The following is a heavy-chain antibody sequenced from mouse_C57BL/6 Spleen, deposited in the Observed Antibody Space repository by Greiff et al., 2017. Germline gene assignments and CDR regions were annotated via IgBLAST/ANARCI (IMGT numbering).Heavy chain of an antibody. Sequence: QVQLQQPGAELVMPGASVKLSCKASGYTFTSYWMHWVKQRPGQGLEWIGEIDPSDSYTNYNQKFKGKSTLTVDKSSSTAYMQLSSLTSEDSEVYYCARGKLSYFDYWGQGTTLTVSS. CDR1: GYTFTSYW. V-gene: IGHV1-69*01. CDR2: IDPSDSYT. D-gene: IGHD4-1*01. CDR3: ARGKLSYFDY. J-gene: IGHJ2*01.